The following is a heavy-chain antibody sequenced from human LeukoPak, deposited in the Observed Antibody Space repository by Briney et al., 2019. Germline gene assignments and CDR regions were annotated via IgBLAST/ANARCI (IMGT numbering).Heavy chain of an antibody. V-gene: IGHV3-9*01. CDR2: ISWNSGSI. D-gene: IGHD3-22*01. J-gene: IGHJ4*02. CDR3: AKSPDGSGYYYTDY. CDR1: GFTFSTYN. Sequence: GGSLRLSCAASGFTFSTYNMNWVRQAPGKGLEWVSGISWNSGSIGYADAVKGRFTISRDNAKNSLYLQMNSLRAEDTALYYCAKSPDGSGYYYTDYWGQGTLVTVSS.